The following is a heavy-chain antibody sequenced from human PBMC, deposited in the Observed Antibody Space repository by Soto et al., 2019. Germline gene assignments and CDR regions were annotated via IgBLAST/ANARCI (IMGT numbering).Heavy chain of an antibody. CDR1: GFTFSSYW. D-gene: IGHD3-22*01. Sequence: EVQLVESGGGLVQPGGSLRLSCAASGFTFSSYWMHWVRQAPGKGLVWVSRINSDGSSTSYADSVKGRFTISRDNAKNTLYLHMNRPRAEDTAVYYCARDGGFGGYGDYWGQGTLVTVSS. V-gene: IGHV3-74*01. J-gene: IGHJ4*02. CDR3: ARDGGFGGYGDY. CDR2: INSDGSST.